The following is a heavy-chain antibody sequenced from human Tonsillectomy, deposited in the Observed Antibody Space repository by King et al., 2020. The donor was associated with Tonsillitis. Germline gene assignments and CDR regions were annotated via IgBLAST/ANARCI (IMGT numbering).Heavy chain of an antibody. Sequence: EVQLVESGGGLVKPGGSLRLSCAASGFTFSSYTMNWVRQAPGKGLEWVSSISSSSSYIYYADSVKGRFTISRDNATNSLYLQMNSLRAEDTAVYYCASPNRAVAPGYYGMDVWGQGTTVTVSS. CDR1: GFTFSSYT. CDR3: ASPNRAVAPGYYGMDV. CDR2: ISSSSSYI. D-gene: IGHD6-19*01. V-gene: IGHV3-21*01. J-gene: IGHJ6*02.